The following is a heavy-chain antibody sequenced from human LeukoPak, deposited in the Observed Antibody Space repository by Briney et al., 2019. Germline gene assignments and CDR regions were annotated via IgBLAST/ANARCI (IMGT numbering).Heavy chain of an antibody. D-gene: IGHD1-26*01. CDR2: IGTAGDT. CDR3: AKDGTLGATSAFDI. Sequence: PGGSLRLSCAASGFTFSSYDMHRVRQATGKGLEWVSAIGTAGDTYYPGSVKGRFTISRENAKNSLYLQMNSLRAEDTAVYYCAKDGTLGATSAFDIWGQGTMVTVSS. CDR1: GFTFSSYD. V-gene: IGHV3-13*01. J-gene: IGHJ3*02.